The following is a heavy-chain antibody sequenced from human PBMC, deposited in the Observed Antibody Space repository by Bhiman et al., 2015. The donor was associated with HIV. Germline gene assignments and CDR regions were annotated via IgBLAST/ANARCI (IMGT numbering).Heavy chain of an antibody. J-gene: IGHJ6*02. D-gene: IGHD3-3*01. CDR3: ARGQYYNFWSGLHTMDV. V-gene: IGHV3-21*03. CDR2: ISSSSSYI. CDR1: GFTFSSYS. Sequence: EVQLVESGGGLVKPGGSLRLSCAASGFTFSSYSMNWVRQAPGKGLEWVSSISSSSSYIYYADSVKGRFTISRDNAKNSLYLQMNSLRAEDTAVYYCARGQYYNFWSGLHTMDVWGQRTTVTVSS.